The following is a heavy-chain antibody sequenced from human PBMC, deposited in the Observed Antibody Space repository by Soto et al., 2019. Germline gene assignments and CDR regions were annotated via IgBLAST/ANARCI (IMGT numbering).Heavy chain of an antibody. CDR3: ARRRRSFFDY. J-gene: IGHJ4*02. CDR2: IYHIGST. V-gene: IGHV4-30-2*01. CDR1: GGSISSGCYS. Sequence: SETLSLTCAVSGGSISSGCYSWSWIRQAPGKGVEWIGYIYHIGSTYYNPSLKLRVTISVDRPKNQLSLKLSSVTAAETAVYYCARRRRSFFDYWGKGILRSVS. D-gene: IGHD3-16*02.